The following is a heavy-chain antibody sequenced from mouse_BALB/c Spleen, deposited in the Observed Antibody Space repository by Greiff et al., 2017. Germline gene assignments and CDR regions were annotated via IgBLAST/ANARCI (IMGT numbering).Heavy chain of an antibody. J-gene: IGHJ1*01. V-gene: IGHV1-7*01. CDR3: ARWNFDV. CDR2: INPSTGYT. Sequence: VQLQQSGAELAKPGASVKMSCKASGYTFTSYWMHWVKQRPGQGLEWIGYINPSTGYTEYNQKFKDKATLTADKSSSTAYMQLSSLTSEDSAVYYCARWNFDVWGAGTTVTCSS. CDR1: GYTFTSYW.